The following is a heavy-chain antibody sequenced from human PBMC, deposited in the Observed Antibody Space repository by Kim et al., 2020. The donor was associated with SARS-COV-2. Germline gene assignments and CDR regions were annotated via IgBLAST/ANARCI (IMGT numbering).Heavy chain of an antibody. CDR2: ISYDGSNK. Sequence: GGYLRLSCAASGFTFSSYGMHWVRQAPGKGLEWVAVISYDGSNKYYADSVKGRFTISRDNSKNTLYLQMNSLRAEDTAVYYCAKELSSSGVYYYYYGMDVWGPGTTVTVSS. V-gene: IGHV3-30*18. CDR1: GFTFSSYG. D-gene: IGHD6-6*01. J-gene: IGHJ6*02. CDR3: AKELSSSGVYYYYYGMDV.